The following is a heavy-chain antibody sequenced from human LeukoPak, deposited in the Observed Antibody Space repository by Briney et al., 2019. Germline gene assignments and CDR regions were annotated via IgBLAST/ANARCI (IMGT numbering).Heavy chain of an antibody. CDR3: ARGTLVVTERFDN. J-gene: IGHJ4*02. CDR1: GFTFSSYA. CDR2: ISTTGSTT. Sequence: GGSLRLSCVVSGFTFSSYAMHWVRQAPEKGLEYVSGISTTGSTTYYADSVKGRFTISRDNSKNTLYLQMGNLRVEDMAVYYCARGTLVVTERFDNWGQGTLVTVSS. D-gene: IGHD4/OR15-4a*01. V-gene: IGHV3-64*02.